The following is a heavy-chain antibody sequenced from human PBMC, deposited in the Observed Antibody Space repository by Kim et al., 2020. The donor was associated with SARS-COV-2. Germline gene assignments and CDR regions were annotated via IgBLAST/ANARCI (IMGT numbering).Heavy chain of an antibody. V-gene: IGHV3-74*01. J-gene: IGHJ4*02. D-gene: IGHD5-12*01. CDR1: GFTFSSYW. CDR3: ARERGKDGYRD. CDR2: INGDGSST. Sequence: GRSLRLSCAASGFTFSSYWMHWVRQAPGKGLVWVSRINGDGSSTSYADSMKGRFTISRDNAKNTLYLQMNSLRAEDTAVYFCARERGKDGYRDWGQGTLVTVSS.